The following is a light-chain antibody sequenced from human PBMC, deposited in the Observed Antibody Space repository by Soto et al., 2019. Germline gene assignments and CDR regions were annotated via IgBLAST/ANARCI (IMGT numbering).Light chain of an antibody. Sequence: EIVLTQSPGTLSLSPGERATLSCRASQSINTRYSAWYQQKPGQPPRLLIYATSSRAPGIPDRFSGSGSGTDFTLTISRLEPEDFAVYYCQQYGRSPSTFGQGTKVEIK. J-gene: IGKJ1*01. V-gene: IGKV3-20*01. CDR3: QQYGRSPST. CDR1: QSINTRY. CDR2: ATS.